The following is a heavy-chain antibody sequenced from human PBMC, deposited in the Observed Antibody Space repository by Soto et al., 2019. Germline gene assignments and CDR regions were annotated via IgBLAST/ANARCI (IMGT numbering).Heavy chain of an antibody. CDR2: ISGSGGST. V-gene: IGHV3-23*01. Sequence: PGGSLRLSCAATGFTFSSYAMRWVRQAPGKGLEWVSAISGSGGSTYYADSVKGRFTISRDNSKNTLYLQMNSLRAEDTAVYYCAKDSYSSSWFHDAFDIWGQGTMVTVSS. CDR1: GFTFSSYA. CDR3: AKDSYSSSWFHDAFDI. D-gene: IGHD6-13*01. J-gene: IGHJ3*02.